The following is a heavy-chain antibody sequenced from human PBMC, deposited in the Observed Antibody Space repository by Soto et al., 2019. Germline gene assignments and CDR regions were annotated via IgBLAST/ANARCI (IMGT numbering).Heavy chain of an antibody. CDR1: GYTFTSYA. CDR2: INAGNGNT. CDR3: ARTTTVTTNRWFDP. D-gene: IGHD4-17*01. V-gene: IGHV1-3*01. Sequence: QVQLVQSGAEVKKPGASVKVSCKASGYTFTSYAMHWVRQAPGQRLEWMGWINAGNGNTKYSQKVQGRVTITRDTSASTAYKELSSLRSEDTAVYYCARTTTVTTNRWFDPWGQGTLVTVSS. J-gene: IGHJ5*02.